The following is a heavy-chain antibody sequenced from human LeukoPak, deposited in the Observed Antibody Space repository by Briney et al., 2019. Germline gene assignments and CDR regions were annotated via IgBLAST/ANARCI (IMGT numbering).Heavy chain of an antibody. CDR1: GFTVSGNY. CDR3: ARRAGGYSHPYDY. CDR2: IYSGGTT. Sequence: LSGGSLRLSCAVSGFTVSGNYMSWVRQAPGKGLEWVSLIYSGGTTYYADSVKGRFTISRDNSKNTLYLQMNSLGAEDTAVYYCARRAGGYSHPYDYWGQGILVTVSS. V-gene: IGHV3-53*01. J-gene: IGHJ4*02. D-gene: IGHD4-23*01.